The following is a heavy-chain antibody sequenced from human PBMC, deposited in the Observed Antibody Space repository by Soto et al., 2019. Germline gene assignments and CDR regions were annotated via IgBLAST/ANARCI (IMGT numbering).Heavy chain of an antibody. D-gene: IGHD3-22*01. CDR2: GYE. CDR3: TLRHDTSRGPIF. J-gene: IGHJ4*02. V-gene: IGHV2-5*01. CDR1: GFSLTTRGMT. Sequence: QITLKESGPTLVKPTQTLTLTCTVSGFSLTTRGMTVGWIRQPPGKAPEWLAVGYEYSPSLQNRITFTKGTSENQVVLTMTNMDPVDTATYYCTLRHDTSRGPIFWGQGILVTVSS.